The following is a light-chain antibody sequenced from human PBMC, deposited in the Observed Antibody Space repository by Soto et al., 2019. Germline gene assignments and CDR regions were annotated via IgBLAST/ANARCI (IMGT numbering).Light chain of an antibody. CDR1: SSDIGGYNY. J-gene: IGLJ1*01. V-gene: IGLV2-14*01. CDR3: SSYTSSSTLRV. CDR2: DVS. Sequence: PFTQPASGSGSPGQSITFSCTGTSSDIGGYNYVSWYQQHPGKAPKLMIYDVSNRPSGVSNRFSGSKSGNTASLTISGLQAEDEADYYCSSYTSSSTLRVFGTGTKVTVL.